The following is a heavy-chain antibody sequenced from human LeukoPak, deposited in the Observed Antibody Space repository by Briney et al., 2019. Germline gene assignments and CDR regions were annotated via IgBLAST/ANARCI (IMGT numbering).Heavy chain of an antibody. D-gene: IGHD1-1*01. CDR1: GYTFTGYY. CDR2: INPNSGGT. J-gene: IGHJ6*02. Sequence: GASVKVSCKASGYTFTGYYMHWVRQAPGQGLEWMGWINPNSGGTKSAQKFQGRVIMTRDTSISTAYLELRSLRSDDTAVYYCARDHFIIYTTGQTHGMDVWGQGTTVTVSS. CDR3: ARDHFIIYTTGQTHGMDV. V-gene: IGHV1-2*02.